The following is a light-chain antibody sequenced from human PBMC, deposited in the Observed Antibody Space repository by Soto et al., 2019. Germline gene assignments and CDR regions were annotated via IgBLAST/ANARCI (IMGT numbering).Light chain of an antibody. CDR1: QRLSTNY. Sequence: IVLTQSPGTLSLSPGERATLSCRASQRLSTNYLAWYQQKPGQAPRLLIHGASSRATGIPDRFSGSGSGTDFTLTISRLEPEDFVVYYCQQYGSAPPWTFGQGTKVDIK. CDR3: QQYGSAPPWT. V-gene: IGKV3-20*01. CDR2: GAS. J-gene: IGKJ1*01.